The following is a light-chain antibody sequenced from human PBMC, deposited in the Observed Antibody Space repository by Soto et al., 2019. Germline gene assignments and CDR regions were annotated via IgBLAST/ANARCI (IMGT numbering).Light chain of an antibody. Sequence: QSALTQPASVSGSPGQSITISCAGTSSDVGSHPLVSWYQQHPGKAPKLMISEDTKRPSGVSNRFSGSKSGTSASLAIRGLQSDDEADYFCSSWDDSLSGVVFGRGTKLTVL. CDR2: EDT. V-gene: IGLV2-14*02. CDR3: SSWDDSLSGVV. J-gene: IGLJ2*01. CDR1: SSDVGSHPL.